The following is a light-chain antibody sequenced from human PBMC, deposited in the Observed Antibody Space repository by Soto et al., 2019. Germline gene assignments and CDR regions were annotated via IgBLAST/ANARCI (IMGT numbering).Light chain of an antibody. CDR3: QQYRDLPQT. V-gene: IGKV3-20*01. Sequence: EIVLTQSPGTLSLSPGERATLSCRASQSVRSNYLAWYQQKPGQAPRLLIYNSSTRATGIPDRFSGSGSGTDFTLTISRLEPEAFALYYCQQYRDLPQTFGQGTQVEIK. CDR1: QSVRSNY. J-gene: IGKJ1*01. CDR2: NSS.